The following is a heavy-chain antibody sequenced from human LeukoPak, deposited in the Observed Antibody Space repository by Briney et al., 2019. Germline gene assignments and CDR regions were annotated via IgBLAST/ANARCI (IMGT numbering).Heavy chain of an antibody. Sequence: GGSLRLSCAASGFTFDDYAMHWVRQAPGKGLEWVSGISWNSGSIGYADSVKGRFTISRDNAKNSLYLQMNSLRAEGTALYYCAKDRDYYPYYFDYWGQGTLVTVSS. CDR3: AKDRDYYPYYFDY. CDR2: ISWNSGSI. CDR1: GFTFDDYA. D-gene: IGHD3-22*01. J-gene: IGHJ4*02. V-gene: IGHV3-9*01.